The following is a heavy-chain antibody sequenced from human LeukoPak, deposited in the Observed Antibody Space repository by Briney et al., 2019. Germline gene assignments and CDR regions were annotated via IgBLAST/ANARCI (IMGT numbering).Heavy chain of an antibody. CDR1: GFTFSSYS. CDR2: ISSSSSYI. D-gene: IGHD3-9*01. J-gene: IGHJ5*02. CDR3: ARDPSGTGYST. V-gene: IGHV3-21*01. Sequence: GGSLRLSCAASGFTFSSYSMNWVRQAPGKGLEWVSSISSSSSYIYYADSVKGRFTISRDNAKNSLYLQMNSLRAEDTAVYYCARDPSGTGYSTWGQGTLVTVSS.